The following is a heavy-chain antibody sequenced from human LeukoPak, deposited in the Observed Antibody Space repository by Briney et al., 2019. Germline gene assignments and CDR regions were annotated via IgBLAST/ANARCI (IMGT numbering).Heavy chain of an antibody. CDR3: ATLHGAGSYYNHYYGMDV. CDR1: GYTLTELS. CDR2: FDPEDGET. J-gene: IGHJ6*02. V-gene: IGHV1-24*01. D-gene: IGHD3-10*01. Sequence: ASVKVSCKVSGYTLTELSMHRVRQIPGKGLEWMGGFDPEDGETIYAQKFQGRVTVTEDTSTDTAFMELSSLRSEDTALYYCATLHGAGSYYNHYYGMDVWGQGTTVTVSS.